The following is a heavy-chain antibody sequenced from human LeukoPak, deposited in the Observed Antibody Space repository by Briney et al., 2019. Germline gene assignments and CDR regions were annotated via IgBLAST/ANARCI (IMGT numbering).Heavy chain of an antibody. CDR1: GFTFSSYW. V-gene: IGHV3-74*01. D-gene: IGHD3-16*02. J-gene: IGHJ4*02. Sequence: GGSLRLSCAASGFTFSSYWMHWVRQAPGKGLVWVSRINSDGSSTSYADSVKGRFTISRDNAKNTLYLQMNSLRAEDTAVYYCARVYYDYVWGSYRHFDYWGQGILVTVSS. CDR3: ARVYYDYVWGSYRHFDY. CDR2: INSDGSST.